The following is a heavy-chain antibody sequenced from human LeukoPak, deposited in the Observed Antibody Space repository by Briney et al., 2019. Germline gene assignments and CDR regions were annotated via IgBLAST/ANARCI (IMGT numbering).Heavy chain of an antibody. CDR3: ALELGYGPFDT. Sequence: PGGSLRLSCAASGFTFSDYYMSWIRQAPGKGLEWVSYISSSGSTIYYADSVQGRFTISRHNANNSLYLQMNSLRAEDTAVHYCALELGYGPFDTWGRGTMVTVSS. J-gene: IGHJ3*02. CDR2: ISSSGSTI. V-gene: IGHV3-11*04. D-gene: IGHD5-18*01. CDR1: GFTFSDYY.